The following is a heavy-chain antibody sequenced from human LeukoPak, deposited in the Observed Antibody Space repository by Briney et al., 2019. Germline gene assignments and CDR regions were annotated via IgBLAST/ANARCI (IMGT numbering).Heavy chain of an antibody. Sequence: GGSLRLSCAASGFTFDDYAMHWVRQAPGKGLEWVSGISWNSGSIGYADSVKGRFTISRDNTKNSLYLQMNSLRAEDTALYYCAKASGGYYDSSGYYYNYWGQGTLVTVSS. CDR1: GFTFDDYA. V-gene: IGHV3-9*01. CDR2: ISWNSGSI. J-gene: IGHJ4*02. CDR3: AKASGGYYDSSGYYYNY. D-gene: IGHD3-22*01.